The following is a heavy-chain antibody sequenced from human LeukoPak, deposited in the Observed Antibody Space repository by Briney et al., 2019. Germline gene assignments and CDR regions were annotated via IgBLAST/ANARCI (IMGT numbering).Heavy chain of an antibody. CDR1: GGSISSGDYY. CDR3: ATTKESPSYFDY. D-gene: IGHD3-10*01. V-gene: IGHV4-30-4*01. J-gene: IGHJ4*02. CDR2: IYYSGSA. Sequence: SQTMSLTCTVSGGSISSGDYYWSWIRQPPGKGLEWIGYIYYSGSAYYNPSLKSRVTISVDTSKNQFSLKLSSVTAADTAVYYCATTKESPSYFDYWGQGTLVTVSS.